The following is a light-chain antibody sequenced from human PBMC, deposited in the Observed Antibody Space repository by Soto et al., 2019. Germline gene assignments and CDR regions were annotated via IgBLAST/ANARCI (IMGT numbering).Light chain of an antibody. CDR3: LAYRSRSNSVV. V-gene: IGLV2-14*01. CDR2: EVS. Sequence: QSVLTQPASVSGSPGQSITISCTGTSSDVGDYKYVSWYQQHPGKVPKLLLYEVSTRPSGISNRFSGSKSGNTASLTISGLQAEDEADYYCLAYRSRSNSVVFGGGTKLTVL. CDR1: SSDVGDYKY. J-gene: IGLJ3*02.